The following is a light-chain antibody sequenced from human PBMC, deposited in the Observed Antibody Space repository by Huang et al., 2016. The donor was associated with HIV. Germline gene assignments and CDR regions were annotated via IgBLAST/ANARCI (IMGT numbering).Light chain of an antibody. J-gene: IGKJ5*01. CDR3: QQSYRMPIT. V-gene: IGKV1-39*01. CDR1: QPINTY. CDR2: DSS. Sequence: DIQLTQSPSSLSASVGDRVTITCRASQPINTYLNLYQQKPSKAPKLLNYDSSTLQSGVPSGFGGSGSGTDFTLTISSLQPEDFATYYYQQSYRMPITFGLGTRLEI.